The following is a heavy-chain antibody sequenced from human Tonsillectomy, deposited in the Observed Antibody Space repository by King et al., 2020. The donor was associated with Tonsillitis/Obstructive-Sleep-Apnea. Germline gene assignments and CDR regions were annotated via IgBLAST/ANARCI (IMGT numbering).Heavy chain of an antibody. V-gene: IGHV4-34*01. Sequence: VQLQQWGAGLLKPSETLSLTCGVYGGSFNGYYWSWIRQPPGKGLEWIGEIKHNGGTNYNPALKSRVTISVDTSKNQFSLKLSSVTAADTAVYYCARDNGGGSAFDIWGQGTMVTVSS. J-gene: IGHJ3*02. CDR2: IKHNGGT. CDR3: ARDNGGGSAFDI. D-gene: IGHD3-16*01. CDR1: GGSFNGYY.